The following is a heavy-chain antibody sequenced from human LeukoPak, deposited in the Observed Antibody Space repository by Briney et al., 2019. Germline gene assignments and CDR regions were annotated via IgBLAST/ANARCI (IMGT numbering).Heavy chain of an antibody. J-gene: IGHJ4*02. CDR2: IYSGGST. V-gene: IGHV3-53*01. Sequence: PGGSLRLSCAASGFTVSSNYMSWVRRAPGKGLEWVSVIYSGGSTYYADSVKGRFTISRDNSKNTLYLQMNSLRAEDTAVYYCARDSDLGKWLRFDYWGQGTLVTVSS. CDR3: ARDSDLGKWLRFDY. D-gene: IGHD5-12*01. CDR1: GFTVSSNY.